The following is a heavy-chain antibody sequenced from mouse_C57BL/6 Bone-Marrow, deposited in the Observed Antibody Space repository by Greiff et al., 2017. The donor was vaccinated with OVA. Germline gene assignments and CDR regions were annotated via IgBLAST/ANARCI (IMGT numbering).Heavy chain of an antibody. V-gene: IGHV1-19*01. Sequence: EVQLQQSGPVLVKPGASVKMSCKASGYTFTDYYMNWVKQSHGKSLEWIGVINPYNGGTSYNQKFKGKATLTVDKSSSTAYMELNSLTSEDSAVYDCARRGYYGSTFAYWGKGTLVTVSA. CDR1: GYTFTDYY. D-gene: IGHD1-1*01. J-gene: IGHJ3*01. CDR2: INPYNGGT. CDR3: ARRGYYGSTFAY.